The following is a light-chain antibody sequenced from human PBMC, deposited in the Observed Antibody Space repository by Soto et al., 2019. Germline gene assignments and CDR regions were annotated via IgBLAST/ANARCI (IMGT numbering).Light chain of an antibody. J-gene: IGKJ2*01. CDR3: QQYGSSPYI. CDR2: AAS. Sequence: DIVLTQSPGTLSLSPGERATLSCRASQSVSSSNLAWYQQKPAQAPRLLIYAASRRAPGIPERFSGSGSGTDFTLTISRLEPEDFAVYYCQQYGSSPYIFGQGTKLEMK. V-gene: IGKV3-20*01. CDR1: QSVSSSN.